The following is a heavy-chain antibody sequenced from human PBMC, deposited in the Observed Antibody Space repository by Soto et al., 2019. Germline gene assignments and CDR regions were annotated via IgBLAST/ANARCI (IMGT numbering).Heavy chain of an antibody. CDR3: ARVGGQWLVVSYFDY. Sequence: VKVSCKASGGTFSSYAISWVRQAPGQGLEWMGGIIPIFGTANYAQKFQGRVTITADESTSTAYMELSSLRSEDTAVYYCARVGGQWLVVSYFDYWGQGTLVTVSS. CDR1: GGTFSSYA. D-gene: IGHD6-19*01. V-gene: IGHV1-69*13. CDR2: IIPIFGTA. J-gene: IGHJ4*02.